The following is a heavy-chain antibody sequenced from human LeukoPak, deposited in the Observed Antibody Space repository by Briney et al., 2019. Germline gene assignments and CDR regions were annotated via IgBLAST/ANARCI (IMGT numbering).Heavy chain of an antibody. CDR3: ARISGSYLNY. J-gene: IGHJ4*02. V-gene: IGHV4-39*01. CDR2: IYYSGST. CDR1: GSSISSSSYY. Sequence: SETLSLTCTVSGSSISSSSYYWGWIRQPPGKGLEWIGSIYYSGSTYYNPSLKSRVTISVDTSKNQFSLKLSSVTAADTAVYYCARISGSYLNYWGQGTLVTVSS. D-gene: IGHD1-26*01.